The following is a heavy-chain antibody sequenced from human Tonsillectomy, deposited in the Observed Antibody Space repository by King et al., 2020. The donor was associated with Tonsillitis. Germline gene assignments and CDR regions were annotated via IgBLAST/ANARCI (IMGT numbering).Heavy chain of an antibody. J-gene: IGHJ6*02. CDR2: IGTAGDT. V-gene: IGHV3-13*01. D-gene: IGHD4-17*01. CDR1: GFTFSSYD. CDR3: AREYGHYGMDV. Sequence: VQLVESGGGLVQPGGSLRLSCAASGFTFSSYDMHWVRQATGKGLEWVSAIGTAGDTYYPGSVKGRFTISRENAKNSLYLQMNSLRAGATAVYYCAREYGHYGMDVWGQGTTVTVSS.